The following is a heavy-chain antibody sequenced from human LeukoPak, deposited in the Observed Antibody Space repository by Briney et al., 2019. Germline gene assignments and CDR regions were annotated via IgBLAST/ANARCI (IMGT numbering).Heavy chain of an antibody. CDR1: GFTFNTYA. V-gene: IGHV3-23*01. CDR2: LSPSGLST. D-gene: IGHD6-6*01. J-gene: IGHJ4*02. Sequence: GGSLRLSCAASGFTFNTYAMTWVRQAPGKGLEWVSALSPSGLSTYYADSVKGRFTISRDNSKNTLYLQMHSLGADDAAVYYCAKAGRPGTYYFDYWGQGTLVTVSS. CDR3: AKAGRPGTYYFDY.